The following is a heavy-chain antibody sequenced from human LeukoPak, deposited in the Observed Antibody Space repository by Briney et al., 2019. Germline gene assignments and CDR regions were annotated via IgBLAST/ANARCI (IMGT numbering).Heavy chain of an antibody. V-gene: IGHV4-39*06. CDR2: IYYSGST. CDR1: GGSISAYY. J-gene: IGHJ4*02. Sequence: SETLSLTCSVSGGSISAYYWGWIRQPPGKGLEWIGTIYYSGSTYYNPSLKSRVAISVDTSKNQFPLKLSSVTAADTAVYYCARLRGQIPKRYYFDYWGQGTLVTVSS. D-gene: IGHD4/OR15-4a*01. CDR3: ARLRGQIPKRYYFDY.